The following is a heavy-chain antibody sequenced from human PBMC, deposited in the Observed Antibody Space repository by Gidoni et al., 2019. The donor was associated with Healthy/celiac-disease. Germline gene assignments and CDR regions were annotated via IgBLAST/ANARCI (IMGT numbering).Heavy chain of an antibody. CDR1: GFTFSNAW. J-gene: IGHJ4*02. D-gene: IGHD5-12*01. CDR3: TTDPIVATTKRPSDY. CDR2: IKSKTDGGTT. V-gene: IGHV3-15*01. Sequence: VQLVESGGGLVKPGGSLRLSCAASGFTFSNAWMSWVRQAPGKGLEWVGRIKSKTDGGTTDYAAPVKGRFTIARDDSKNTLYLQMNSLKTEDTAVYYCTTDPIVATTKRPSDYWGQGTLVTVSS.